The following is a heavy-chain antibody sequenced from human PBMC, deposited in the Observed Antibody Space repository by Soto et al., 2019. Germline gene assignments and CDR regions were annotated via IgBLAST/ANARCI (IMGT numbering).Heavy chain of an antibody. CDR2: INSDGSST. CDR3: AREGAYNDFWSGYCAY. D-gene: IGHD3-3*01. J-gene: IGHJ4*02. CDR1: GFTFSSYW. V-gene: IGHV3-74*01. Sequence: EVQLVESGGGLVQPGGSLRLSCAASGFTFSSYWMHWVRQAPGKGLVWVSRINSDGSSTSYADSVQGRFTISRDNAKNTLYLQMNSLGAEDTAVYYCAREGAYNDFWSGYCAYWGQGTLVTVSS.